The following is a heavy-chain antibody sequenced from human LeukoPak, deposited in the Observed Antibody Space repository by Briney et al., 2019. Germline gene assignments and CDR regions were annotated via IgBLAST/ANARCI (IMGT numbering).Heavy chain of an antibody. Sequence: GGSLRLSCAVSGFTVSSNYMSWVRQPPGKGLEWVSGIYTGGSTYSADSVKGRFTIFRDNSKNTLHLQMHSLRVEDTAVYYCARGFSIVGATWDYWGQGTLVTVSS. J-gene: IGHJ4*02. D-gene: IGHD1-26*01. CDR1: GFTVSSNY. CDR2: IYTGGST. CDR3: ARGFSIVGATWDY. V-gene: IGHV3-53*01.